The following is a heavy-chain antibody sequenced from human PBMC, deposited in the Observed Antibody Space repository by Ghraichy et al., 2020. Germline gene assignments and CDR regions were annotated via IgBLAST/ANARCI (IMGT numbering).Heavy chain of an antibody. Sequence: LSLTCVGSGFTFSSYSMNWVRQSPGKGLEWVSYITSSGRTIFYADSVRGRFTISRDNAQNSLYLQMNSLRDEDTAVYYCARGSKVVRFYYYDGMDVWGQGTTVTGSS. CDR3: ARGSKVVRFYYYDGMDV. D-gene: IGHD4-23*01. V-gene: IGHV3-48*02. CDR2: ITSSGRTI. CDR1: GFTFSSYS. J-gene: IGHJ6*02.